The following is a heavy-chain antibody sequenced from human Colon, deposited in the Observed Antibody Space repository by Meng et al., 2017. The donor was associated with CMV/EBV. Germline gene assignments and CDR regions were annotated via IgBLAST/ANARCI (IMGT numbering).Heavy chain of an antibody. CDR2: IYHSGTP. Sequence: VPLAALSPCLVRPSGTLSLICSASGVSISSDIWGTWVRQPPVKGLEWIGEIYHSGTPNYTPSLKSRVTISVDKSKNQFSLKLSSVTAADTAVYYCARGLYGSGRHQIDYWGQGTLVTVSS. D-gene: IGHD3-10*01. CDR3: ARGLYGSGRHQIDY. J-gene: IGHJ4*02. CDR1: GVSISSDIW. V-gene: IGHV4-4*02.